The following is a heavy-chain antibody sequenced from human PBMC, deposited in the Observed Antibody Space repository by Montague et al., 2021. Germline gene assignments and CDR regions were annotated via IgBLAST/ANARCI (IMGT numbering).Heavy chain of an antibody. CDR3: ASNAKYSGSYRVPYDMDV. J-gene: IGHJ6*02. V-gene: IGHV1-69*13. CDR1: GRTFNNYA. CDR2: TIPIFGTA. D-gene: IGHD1-26*01. Sequence: SVKVSCKASGRTFNNYAVTWVRQAPGQGLEWMGGTIPIFGTAHYAQKFQGRVTITADESTSTAHMELSSLRSEDTAVYYCASNAKYSGSYRVPYDMDVWGQGTTVTVSS.